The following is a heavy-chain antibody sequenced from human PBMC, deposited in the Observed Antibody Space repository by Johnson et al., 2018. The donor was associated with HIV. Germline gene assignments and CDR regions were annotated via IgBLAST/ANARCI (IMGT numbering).Heavy chain of an antibody. CDR1: GFTFSDYY. Sequence: QVQLVESGGGVVQTGRSLRLSCAPSGFTFSDYYMSWMRQAPGQGLEWVSYISSSGSNIYKADSVKGRFTIPRDNAKNSLFLQMNSLRAEATAVYYCARESLPGYSSSHDAFDIWGQGTMVTVSS. V-gene: IGHV3-11*04. CDR2: ISSSGSNI. CDR3: ARESLPGYSSSHDAFDI. J-gene: IGHJ3*02. D-gene: IGHD6-13*01.